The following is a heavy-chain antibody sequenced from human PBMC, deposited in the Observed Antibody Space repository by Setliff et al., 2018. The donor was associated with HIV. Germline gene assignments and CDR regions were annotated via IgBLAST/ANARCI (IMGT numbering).Heavy chain of an antibody. CDR2: INHSGST. J-gene: IGHJ5*02. CDR3: ARERSRIVVVPAAIIARVNWFDP. CDR1: GGSFSGYY. V-gene: IGHV4-34*01. Sequence: SETLSLTCAVYGGSFSGYYWSWIRQPPGKGLEWIGEINHSGSTNYNPSLKSRVTISVDTSKNQFSPKLSSVTAADTAVYYCARERSRIVVVPAAIIARVNWFDPWGQGTLVTVS. D-gene: IGHD2-2*01.